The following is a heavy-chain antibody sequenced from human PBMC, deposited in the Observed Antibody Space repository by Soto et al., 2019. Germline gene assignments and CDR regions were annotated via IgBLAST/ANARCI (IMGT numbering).Heavy chain of an antibody. CDR3: AREGIAAADALDY. CDR1: GGSISSYY. V-gene: IGHV4-59*01. D-gene: IGHD6-13*01. Sequence: SETLSLTCTVSGGSISSYYWSWIRQPPGKGLEWIGYIYYSGSTNYNPSLKSRVTISVDTSKNQFSLKLSSVTAADTAVYYCAREGIAAADALDYWGQGTLVTVSS. J-gene: IGHJ4*02. CDR2: IYYSGST.